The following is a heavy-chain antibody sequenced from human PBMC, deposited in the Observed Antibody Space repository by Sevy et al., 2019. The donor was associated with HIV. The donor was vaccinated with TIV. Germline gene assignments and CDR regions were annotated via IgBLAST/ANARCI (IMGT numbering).Heavy chain of an antibody. CDR1: GFTFSDYS. Sequence: GGSLRLSCAASGFTFSDYSVNWVRQAPGKGLEWVSSISGSSFYIYYADSVKGRFTISRDNAKNSLYLQMLSLRADDTAVYYCARATGTGALDAFDIWGQGTLVTVSS. CDR2: ISGSSFYI. V-gene: IGHV3-21*01. D-gene: IGHD1-1*01. J-gene: IGHJ3*02. CDR3: ARATGTGALDAFDI.